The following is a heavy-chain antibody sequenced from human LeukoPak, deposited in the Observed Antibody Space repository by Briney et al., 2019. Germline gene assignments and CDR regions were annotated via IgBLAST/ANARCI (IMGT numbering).Heavy chain of an antibody. Sequence: EASVKVPCKTSGYTFTRYGLSWVRQAPGQGLEWMGWIITYNGNTYYSQKLQGRVTMTTDTSTCTAYMELRSLRSDDTAVYYCAKTTVTSEEYFYYYMDVWGKGTTVTVSS. V-gene: IGHV1-18*01. J-gene: IGHJ6*03. CDR3: AKTTVTSEEYFYYYMDV. CDR1: GYTFTRYG. D-gene: IGHD4-17*01. CDR2: IITYNGNT.